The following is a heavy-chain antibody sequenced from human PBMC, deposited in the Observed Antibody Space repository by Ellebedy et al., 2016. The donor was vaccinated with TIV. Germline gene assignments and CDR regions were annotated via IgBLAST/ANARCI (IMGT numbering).Heavy chain of an antibody. J-gene: IGHJ4*02. CDR1: GFTFSSYA. CDR2: ISGSGGST. V-gene: IGHV3-23*01. D-gene: IGHD1-26*01. CDR3: ARMRGSYSLDY. Sequence: GGSLRLXCPASGFTFSSYAMSWVRQAPGKGLEWVSAISGSGGSTYYADSVKGRFTISRDNSKNTLYLQMNSLRAEDTAVYYCARMRGSYSLDYWGQGTLVTVSS.